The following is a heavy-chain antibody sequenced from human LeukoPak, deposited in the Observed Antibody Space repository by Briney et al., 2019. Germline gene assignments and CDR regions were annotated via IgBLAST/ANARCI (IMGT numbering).Heavy chain of an antibody. CDR1: GFTFSSYG. CDR3: ARKYCSSTSCYFTNMDV. J-gene: IGHJ6*03. V-gene: IGHV3-48*01. D-gene: IGHD2-2*01. CDR2: ISSSSSPI. Sequence: PGGSLRLSCAASGFTFSSYGMNWVRQAPGKGLEWVSYISSSSSPIYYADSVKGRFTISRDNAKNSLYLQMNSLRAEDTAVYYCARKYCSSTSCYFTNMDVWGKGTTVTVSS.